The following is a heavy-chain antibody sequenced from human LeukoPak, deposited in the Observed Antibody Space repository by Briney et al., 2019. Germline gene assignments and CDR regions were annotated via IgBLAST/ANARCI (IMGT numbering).Heavy chain of an antibody. V-gene: IGHV3-15*01. CDR1: GFTFSNVW. D-gene: IGHD6-13*01. Sequence: GGSLRLSCAASGFTFSNVWMNWVRQAPGKGLEWVGRIKSKTDGGTTDYAAPVKGRFTISRDDSKNTLYLQLNSLRTGDAAVYYCSTGSPASGGLFDYWGQGTLVTVSS. J-gene: IGHJ4*02. CDR3: STGSPASGGLFDY. CDR2: IKSKTDGGTT.